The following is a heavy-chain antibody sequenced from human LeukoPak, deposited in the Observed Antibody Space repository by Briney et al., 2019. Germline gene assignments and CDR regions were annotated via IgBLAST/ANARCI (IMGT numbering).Heavy chain of an antibody. V-gene: IGHV1-18*01. CDR1: GYTLNTYG. CDR3: ARGRVRFGESYDAFDI. D-gene: IGHD3-10*01. CDR2: ICAYNGNT. J-gene: IGHJ3*02. Sequence: ASVKVSCKASGYTLNTYGITWVRQAPGRGLEWMGWICAYNGNTNYAHRVQGRVSMTRDTSTSTAYMELTSLISDDTAVYYCARGRVRFGESYDAFDIGGQGTLVTVSS.